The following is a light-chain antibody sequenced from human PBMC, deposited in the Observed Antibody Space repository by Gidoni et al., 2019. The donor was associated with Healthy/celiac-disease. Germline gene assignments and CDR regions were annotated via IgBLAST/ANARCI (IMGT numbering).Light chain of an antibody. J-gene: IGLJ2*01. CDR3: AAWDDSLNGPV. CDR1: SSNIGSNT. CDR2: STN. Sequence: QSVLTQPPSASGTPGQRVTLSCSGSSSNIGSNTVNCYQQLPGTAPKLLIYSTNQRPSGVPDRFSGSKSGTSASLAISGLQSEDEADYYCAAWDDSLNGPVFGGGTKLTVL. V-gene: IGLV1-44*01.